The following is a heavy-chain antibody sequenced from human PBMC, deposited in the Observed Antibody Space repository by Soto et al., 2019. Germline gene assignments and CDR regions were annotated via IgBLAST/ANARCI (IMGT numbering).Heavy chain of an antibody. CDR2: IYFTGGT. CDR3: ARGPRSITYFDN. V-gene: IGHV4-61*01. Sequence: SETLSLTCTVSVDSFSSCSSYWNWIRQPPGKGLEWIGYIYFTGGTNYNPSLKSRVTISVDTSKTQFSLTLSSVTSADSAVYYCARGPRSITYFDNWGQGPLVIVSS. CDR1: VDSFSSCSSY. J-gene: IGHJ4*02. D-gene: IGHD3-10*01.